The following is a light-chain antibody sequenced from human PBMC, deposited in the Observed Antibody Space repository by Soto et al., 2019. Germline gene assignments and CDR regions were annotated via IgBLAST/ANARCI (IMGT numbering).Light chain of an antibody. CDR3: QQYGSSPQT. CDR1: QSVSSY. Sequence: EMVLTRSPATLSLSPGERATLSCRASQSVSSYLAWYQQKPGQAPRLLIYGASSRATGIPDRFSGSGSGTDFTLTISRLEPEDFAVYYCQQYGSSPQTFGQGTKVDIK. J-gene: IGKJ1*01. CDR2: GAS. V-gene: IGKV3-20*01.